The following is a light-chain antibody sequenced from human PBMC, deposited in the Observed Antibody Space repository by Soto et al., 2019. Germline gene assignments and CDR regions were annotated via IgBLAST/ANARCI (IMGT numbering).Light chain of an antibody. CDR2: EVS. CDR1: SSDVGGYNY. Sequence: QSALTQPASVSGSPGQSITISCTGTSSDVGGYNYVSWYQQHPGKAPKLMIYEVSNRPSGVSNRFSGSKSGNTASLTISGLQAEDEADYYCSSYNSSRTRGVFGTGTKLTVL. V-gene: IGLV2-14*01. CDR3: SSYNSSRTRGV. J-gene: IGLJ1*01.